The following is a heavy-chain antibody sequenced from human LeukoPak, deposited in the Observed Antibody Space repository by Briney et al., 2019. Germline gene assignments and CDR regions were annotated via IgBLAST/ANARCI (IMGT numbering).Heavy chain of an antibody. CDR3: ARAGQRITVIVVVTSWFDP. V-gene: IGHV1-18*01. CDR2: ISAYNGNT. CDR1: GYTFTSYG. D-gene: IGHD3-22*01. J-gene: IGHJ5*02. Sequence: ASVKVSCKASGYTFTSYGISWVRQAPGQGLEWMGWISAYNGNTNYAQKLQGRVTMTTDTSTSTAYMELRSLRSDDTAVYYCARAGQRITVIVVVTSWFDPWGQGTLVTVSS.